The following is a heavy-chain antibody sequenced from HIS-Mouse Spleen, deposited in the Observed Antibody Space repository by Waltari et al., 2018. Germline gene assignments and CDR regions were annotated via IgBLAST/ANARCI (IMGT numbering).Heavy chain of an antibody. Sequence: QVQLVQSGAEVKKPGASVKVSCKASGYTFTGYYMHWVRQAPGQGLEWMGVANHNRGGTNAAQKFQGRVTMTRDTPISTAYMELSRLRSDDTAVYYCARPLERQPYAFDIWGQGTMVTVSS. CDR1: GYTFTGYY. V-gene: IGHV1-2*02. CDR2: ANHNRGGT. J-gene: IGHJ3*02. CDR3: ARPLERQPYAFDI. D-gene: IGHD1-1*01.